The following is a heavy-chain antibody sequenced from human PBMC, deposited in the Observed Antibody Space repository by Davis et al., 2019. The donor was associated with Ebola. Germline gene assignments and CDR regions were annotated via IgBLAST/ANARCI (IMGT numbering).Heavy chain of an antibody. CDR1: GFTFSSFG. CDR2: IWDDGSNK. V-gene: IGHV3-33*01. D-gene: IGHD2-8*01. Sequence: GESLTISCAASGFTFSSFGMHWVRQAPGKGLKWVAVIWDDGSNKYYADSVKGRFTISRDNSKNTLYLQMNSLRAEDTAVYYCARDPNPNHYYYYMDVWGKGTTVTVSS. J-gene: IGHJ6*03. CDR3: ARDPNPNHYYYYMDV.